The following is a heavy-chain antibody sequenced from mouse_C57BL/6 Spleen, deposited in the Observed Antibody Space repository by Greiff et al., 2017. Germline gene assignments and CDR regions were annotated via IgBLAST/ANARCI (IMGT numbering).Heavy chain of an antibody. J-gene: IGHJ3*01. Sequence: EVQLQQSGPELVKPGASVKISCKASGYTFTDYYMNWVKQSHGKSLEWIGDINPNNGGTCYNQKFKGKAILTVDKSSSTAYMELRSLTSEDSAVYYCASSYGSSYPFAYWGQGTLVTVSA. V-gene: IGHV1-26*01. CDR1: GYTFTDYY. D-gene: IGHD1-1*01. CDR3: ASSYGSSYPFAY. CDR2: INPNNGGT.